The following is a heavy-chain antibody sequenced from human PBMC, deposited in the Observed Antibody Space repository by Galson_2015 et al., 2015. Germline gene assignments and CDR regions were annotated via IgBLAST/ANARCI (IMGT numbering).Heavy chain of an antibody. V-gene: IGHV3-30-3*01. CDR3: ARGGSGSYYYYYYYMDV. CDR1: GFTFSSHA. D-gene: IGHD3-10*01. J-gene: IGHJ6*03. Sequence: SLRLSCAASGFTFSSHAIHWVRQAPGKGLEWVALISYDGSNKYHADSVKGRFTISRDNSKNTLYLQMNSLRAEDTAVYYCARGGSGSYYYYYYYMDVWGKGTTVTVSS. CDR2: ISYDGSNK.